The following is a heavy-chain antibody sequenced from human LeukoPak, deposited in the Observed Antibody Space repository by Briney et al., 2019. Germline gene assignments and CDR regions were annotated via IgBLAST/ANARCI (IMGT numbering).Heavy chain of an antibody. D-gene: IGHD4-23*01. J-gene: IGHJ4*02. V-gene: IGHV3-15*01. CDR1: GFTFSNAW. Sequence: GGSLRLSCAASGFTFSNAWMSWVRQAPGKGLEWVGRIKSKTDGGTTDYAAPVKGRFTISRDDSKNTLYLQMNSLKTEDTAVYYCARWYRAGNYYFDYWGQGTLVTVSS. CDR3: ARWYRAGNYYFDY. CDR2: IKSKTDGGTT.